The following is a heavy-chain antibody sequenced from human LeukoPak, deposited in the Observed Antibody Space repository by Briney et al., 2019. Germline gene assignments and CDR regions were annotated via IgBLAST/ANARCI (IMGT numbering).Heavy chain of an antibody. Sequence: PSETLSLTCTVSGYSISSGYYWGWIRQPPGKGLEWIGSIYYSGSTYYNPSLKSRVTISVDTSKNQFSLKLSSVTAADTAVYYCARKGYSSGWSEYYFDYWGQGTLVTVSS. CDR1: GYSISSGYY. CDR3: ARKGYSSGWSEYYFDY. V-gene: IGHV4-38-2*02. D-gene: IGHD6-19*01. CDR2: IYYSGST. J-gene: IGHJ4*02.